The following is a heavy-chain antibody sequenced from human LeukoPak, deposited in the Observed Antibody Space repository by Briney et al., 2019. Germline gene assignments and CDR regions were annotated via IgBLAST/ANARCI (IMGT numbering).Heavy chain of an antibody. CDR3: ARDLATVRGGDAFDI. CDR2: IYYSGST. V-gene: IGHV4-31*03. CDR1: GGSISSGGYY. D-gene: IGHD4-17*01. Sequence: SETLFLTCTVSGGSISSGGYYWSWIRQHPGKGLGWIGYIYYSGSTYYNPSLKSRVTISVDTSKNQFSLKLSSVTAADTAVYYCARDLATVRGGDAFDIWGQGTMVTVSS. J-gene: IGHJ3*02.